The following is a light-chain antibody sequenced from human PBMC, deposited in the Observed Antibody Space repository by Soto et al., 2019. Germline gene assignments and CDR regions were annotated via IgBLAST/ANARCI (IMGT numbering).Light chain of an antibody. CDR3: QQYGRSPLT. Sequence: EIVLTQSPVILSLSPGERATLSCRASQSLGSSNLAWYQQAPGQAPRLLIYDASSRATDIPDRFSGSGSGTDFTLTISRLEPEDFAVYYCQQYGRSPLTFGQGTKVDIK. CDR1: QSLGSSN. V-gene: IGKV3-20*01. J-gene: IGKJ1*01. CDR2: DAS.